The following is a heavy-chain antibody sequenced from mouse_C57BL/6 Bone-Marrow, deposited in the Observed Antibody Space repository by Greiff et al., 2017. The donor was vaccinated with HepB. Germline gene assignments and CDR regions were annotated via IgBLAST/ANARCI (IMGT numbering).Heavy chain of an antibody. D-gene: IGHD2-2*01. Sequence: VQLQQSGPELVKPGASVNISCKASGYAFSSSWMNWVKQRPGKGLEWIGRIYPGDGDTNYNGKFKGKATLTADKSSSTAYMQHSSLTSEDSTVYFCARGGYYWGQGTLVTVSA. CDR2: IYPGDGDT. V-gene: IGHV1-82*01. CDR3: ARGGYY. CDR1: GYAFSSSW. J-gene: IGHJ3*01.